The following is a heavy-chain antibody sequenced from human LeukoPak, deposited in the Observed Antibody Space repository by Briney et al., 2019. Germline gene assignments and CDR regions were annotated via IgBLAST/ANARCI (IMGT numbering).Heavy chain of an antibody. CDR1: GGSIISDY. D-gene: IGHD2-8*01. Sequence: SETLSLTCTVCGGSIISDYWSWIRQPPGKELEWIVTNYNPSHKSRVTISVHTSKHQFPLKLSSVTAADTAVYYCARAAARYCTTGVCYTYEAPYFDYWGQGTLVTVSS. J-gene: IGHJ4*02. CDR2: T. V-gene: IGHV4-59*01. CDR3: ARAAARYCTTGVCYTYEAPYFDY.